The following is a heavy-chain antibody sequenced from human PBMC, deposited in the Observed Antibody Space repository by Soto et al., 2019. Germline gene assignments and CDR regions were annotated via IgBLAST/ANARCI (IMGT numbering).Heavy chain of an antibody. V-gene: IGHV4-31*03. CDR3: ASVPAAEFFPYFDY. CDR1: GGSISSGGYY. Sequence: QVQLQESGPGLVKLSQTLSLTCTVSGGSISSGGYYWSWIRQHPGKGLEWIGYIYYSGSTYYNPSLKSRVTIAVDTSKNQFSLKLSSVTAADTAVYYCASVPAAEFFPYFDYWGQGTLVTVSS. J-gene: IGHJ4*02. CDR2: IYYSGST. D-gene: IGHD2-2*01.